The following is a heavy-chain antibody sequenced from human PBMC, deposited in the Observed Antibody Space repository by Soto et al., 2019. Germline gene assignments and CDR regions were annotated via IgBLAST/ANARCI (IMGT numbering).Heavy chain of an antibody. V-gene: IGHV3-23*01. J-gene: IGHJ4*02. Sequence: PWVSRRLSGAASGCTFIAYAMSCVRQSPGKGLEWVSSITGGGVRTDYADSVKGRFTISRDNSKNTLYLDMSSLRAEDSALYYCAARLGDYARFLDYWGPGALLTVSS. D-gene: IGHD4-17*01. CDR3: AARLGDYARFLDY. CDR2: ITGGGVRT. CDR1: GCTFIAYA.